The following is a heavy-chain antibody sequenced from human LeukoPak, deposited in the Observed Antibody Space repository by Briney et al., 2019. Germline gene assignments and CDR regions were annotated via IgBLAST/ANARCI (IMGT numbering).Heavy chain of an antibody. CDR1: RGSISSLY. CDR2: IYYTGST. Sequence: PSETLSLTCTVSRGSISSLYWSWIQQPPGKGLEWIGNIYYTGSTNYNPSLKSRVTISVDTSKNQFSLKLSSVTAADTAVYYCARGRGYSYGSPLDYWGQGSLVTVSS. J-gene: IGHJ4*02. D-gene: IGHD5-18*01. V-gene: IGHV4-59*11. CDR3: ARGRGYSYGSPLDY.